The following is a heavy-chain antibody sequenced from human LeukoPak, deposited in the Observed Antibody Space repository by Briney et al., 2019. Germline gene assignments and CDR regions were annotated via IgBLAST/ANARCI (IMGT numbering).Heavy chain of an antibody. CDR1: GYTFTGYY. V-gene: IGHV1-2*02. Sequence: GASVKVSCKASGYTFTGYYMHWVRQAPGQGLEWMGWINTNSGGTNYAQKFQGRVTMTSDTAISTAYMELSRLRSDDTAVYYCARDYSGYDYFPDYYYGMDVWGQGTTVTVSS. D-gene: IGHD5-12*01. CDR3: ARDYSGYDYFPDYYYGMDV. J-gene: IGHJ6*02. CDR2: INTNSGGT.